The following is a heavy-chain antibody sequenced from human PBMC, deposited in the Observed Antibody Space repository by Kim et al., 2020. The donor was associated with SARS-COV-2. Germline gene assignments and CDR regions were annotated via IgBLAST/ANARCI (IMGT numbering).Heavy chain of an antibody. CDR2: IRIGTGSS. D-gene: IGHD1-1*01. Sequence: ASVKVSCKASGYDFSKYAVQWVRQAPGQRLEWIGWIRIGTGSSRYSQSLQGRVTITRDKFASTAFMELYSLTSEDTAVDYFTTCERTDAEFDFWGQGNL. J-gene: IGHJ4*02. V-gene: IGHV1-3*04. CDR1: GYDFSKYA. CDR3: TTCERTDAEFDF.